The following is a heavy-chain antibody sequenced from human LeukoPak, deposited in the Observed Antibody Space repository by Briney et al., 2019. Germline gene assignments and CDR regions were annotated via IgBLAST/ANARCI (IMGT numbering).Heavy chain of an antibody. J-gene: IGHJ5*02. V-gene: IGHV3-30*18. Sequence: GGSLRLSCAASGFTFSNFAMHWVRQAPGKGLEWVVVISYDAKNKHHAGSLKGRFTISRDNSKNTLYLQMNSLRAEDTAVYYCANTRTVTRKNWFDPWGQGTLVTVSS. CDR1: GFTFSNFA. CDR2: ISYDAKNK. D-gene: IGHD4-17*01. CDR3: ANTRTVTRKNWFDP.